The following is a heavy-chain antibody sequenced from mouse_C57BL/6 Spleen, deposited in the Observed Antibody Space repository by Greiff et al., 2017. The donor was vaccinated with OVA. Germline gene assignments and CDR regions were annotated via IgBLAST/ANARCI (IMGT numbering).Heavy chain of an antibody. Sequence: VQVVESGAELARPGASVKLSCKASGYTFTSYGISWVKQRTGQGLEWIGEIYPRSGNTYYNEKFKGKATLTADKSSSTAYMELRSLTSEDSAVYFCAREGIITTDRDYWGQGTTLTVSS. J-gene: IGHJ2*01. CDR3: AREGIITTDRDY. D-gene: IGHD1-1*01. V-gene: IGHV1-81*01. CDR1: GYTFTSYG. CDR2: IYPRSGNT.